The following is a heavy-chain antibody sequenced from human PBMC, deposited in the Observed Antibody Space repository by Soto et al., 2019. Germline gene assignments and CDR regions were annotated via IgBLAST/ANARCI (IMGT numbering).Heavy chain of an antibody. V-gene: IGHV3-74*03. CDR3: ARDLGGPDY. CDR1: GFTFRRHA. D-gene: IGHD3-16*01. Sequence: GGSLRLSCSASGFTFRRHAMSWVRQAPGRGLEWVSRLSSDGFGAAYADSVKGRFFISRDIARNTLFLQMNSLRADDTAVYYCARDLGGPDYWGRGTSVTVSS. J-gene: IGHJ4*02. CDR2: LSSDGFGA.